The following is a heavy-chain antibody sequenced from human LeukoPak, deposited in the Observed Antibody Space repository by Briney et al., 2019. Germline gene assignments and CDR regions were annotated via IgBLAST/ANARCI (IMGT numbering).Heavy chain of an antibody. V-gene: IGHV1-69*05. Sequence: GGSVKVSCKASGGTFSSYAISWVRQAPGQGLEWMGGIIPIFGTANYAQKFQGRVTITTDESTSTAYMELSSLRSEDTAVYYCARDRVSAHLSTFDLWGRGTLVTVSS. CDR3: ARDRVSAHLSTFDL. CDR1: GGTFSSYA. D-gene: IGHD2-8*01. CDR2: IIPIFGTA. J-gene: IGHJ2*01.